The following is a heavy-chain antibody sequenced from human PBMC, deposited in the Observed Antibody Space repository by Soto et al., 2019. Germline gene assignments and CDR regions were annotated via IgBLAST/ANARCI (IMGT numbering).Heavy chain of an antibody. CDR3: ATDLMVVVFITDSNYYCIDV. CDR2: ISRSSSYI. D-gene: IGHD3-22*01. V-gene: IGHV3-21*04. CDR1: GFSFSSYA. J-gene: IGHJ6*02. Sequence: PGGSLRLSCAGSGFSFSSYAMNWVRQAPGKGLEWVTSISRSSSYIYCADSVRGRFTISRDNSNNSLYLQMNSPRAEDRAVYYCATDLMVVVFITDSNYYCIDVWGQGTTVTVSS.